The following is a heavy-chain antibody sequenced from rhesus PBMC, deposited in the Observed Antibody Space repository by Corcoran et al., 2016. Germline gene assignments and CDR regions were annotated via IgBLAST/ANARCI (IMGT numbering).Heavy chain of an antibody. CDR2: IYDSSGIT. D-gene: IGHD3-9*01. CDR1: GGSISSGYD. Sequence: QVQLQESGHGVVKPSETLSLTCAVSGGSISSGYDWSWISQPPGKGLEWIGYIYDSSGITNHNPPLKNRVTISKAASKNQFSLKLSSVTAADTAVYYCATSRGYYEDDYGYYSSNSLDVWGRGVLVTVSS. CDR3: ATSRGYYEDDYGYYSSNSLDV. J-gene: IGHJ5-2*02. V-gene: IGHV4-76*01.